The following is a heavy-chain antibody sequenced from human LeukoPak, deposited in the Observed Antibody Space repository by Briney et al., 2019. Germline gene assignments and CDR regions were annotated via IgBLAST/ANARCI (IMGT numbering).Heavy chain of an antibody. CDR2: IKQDGSEK. V-gene: IGHV3-7*03. J-gene: IGHJ6*03. CDR1: GFTFSSYW. Sequence: GGSLRLSCAASGFTFSSYWMSWVRQAPGKGLEWVANIKQDGSEKYYVDSVKGRFTISRDNAKNSLYLQMNSLRAEDTAAYYCAASGFGFGELPSYFYYYMDVWGKGTTVTISS. CDR3: AASGFGFGELPSYFYYYMDV. D-gene: IGHD3-10*01.